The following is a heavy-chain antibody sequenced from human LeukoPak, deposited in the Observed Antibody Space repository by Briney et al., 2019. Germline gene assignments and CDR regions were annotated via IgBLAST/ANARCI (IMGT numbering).Heavy chain of an antibody. D-gene: IGHD3-3*01. J-gene: IGHJ4*02. CDR3: ARGGLTYYDFWSGYSGGLFDY. V-gene: IGHV1-8*03. CDR1: GYTFTGYY. CDR2: MNPNSGST. Sequence: GASVKVSCKASGYTFTGYYKHWVRQAPGQGLEWMGWMNPNSGSTGYAQKFQGRVTITRNTSISTAYMELSSLRSEDTAVYYCARGGLTYYDFWSGYSGGLFDYWGQGTLVTVSS.